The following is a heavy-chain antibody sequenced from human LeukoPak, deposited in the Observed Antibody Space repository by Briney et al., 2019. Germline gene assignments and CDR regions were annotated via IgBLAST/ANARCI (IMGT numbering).Heavy chain of an antibody. CDR3: ARAYYDYVWGSYRYYFDY. CDR1: GGSISSYY. V-gene: IGHV4-59*08. J-gene: IGHJ4*02. Sequence: SETLSLTCTVSGGSISSYYWSWIRQPPGKGLEWMGYIYYSGSTNYNPSLKSRVTISVDTSKNQFSLKLSSVTAADTAVYYCARAYYDYVWGSYRYYFDYWGQGTLVTVSS. D-gene: IGHD3-16*02. CDR2: IYYSGST.